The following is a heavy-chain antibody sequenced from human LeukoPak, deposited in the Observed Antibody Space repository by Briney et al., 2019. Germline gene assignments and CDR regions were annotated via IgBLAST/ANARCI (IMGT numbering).Heavy chain of an antibody. Sequence: GGSLRLSCAASGFTFSNYAMHWVRQAPGKGLEWEAVISDGCNKYYADSVKGRFSISRDNSKNTLYLQMNSLRAEDTAVYYCARDGGYPTGFFDYWGQGTLVTVSS. J-gene: IGHJ4*02. V-gene: IGHV3-30-3*01. CDR1: GFTFSNYA. D-gene: IGHD3-16*01. CDR2: ISDGCNK. CDR3: ARDGGYPTGFFDY.